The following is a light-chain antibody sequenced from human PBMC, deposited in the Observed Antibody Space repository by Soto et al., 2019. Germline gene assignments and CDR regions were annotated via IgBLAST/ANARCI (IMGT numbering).Light chain of an antibody. V-gene: IGLV1-47*01. CDR3: VEWDDSLSAWV. Sequence: QSVLTQPPSASGTPGQRVTISCSGSSSNIGSNYVYWHQQLPGTAPRGLIYKNNERPSGVPDRFSGSKSGTSASLAISGLRSEDEADYYCVEWDDSLSAWVFGGGTKLTVL. CDR2: KNN. J-gene: IGLJ3*02. CDR1: SSNIGSNY.